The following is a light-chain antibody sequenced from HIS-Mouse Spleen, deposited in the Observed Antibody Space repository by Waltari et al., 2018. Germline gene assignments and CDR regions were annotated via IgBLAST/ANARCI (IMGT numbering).Light chain of an antibody. CDR3: AAWDDSLSGWV. J-gene: IGLJ3*02. V-gene: IGLV1-47*01. CDR2: RNN. CDR1: SSNIGSNY. Sequence: QSVLTQPPSASGTPGRRVTISCSGSSSNIGSNYLNWYQQLPGTAPKLLIYRNNQRPSGVPDRFSGSKSGTSASLAISGLRSEDEADYYCAAWDDSLSGWVFGGGTKLTVL.